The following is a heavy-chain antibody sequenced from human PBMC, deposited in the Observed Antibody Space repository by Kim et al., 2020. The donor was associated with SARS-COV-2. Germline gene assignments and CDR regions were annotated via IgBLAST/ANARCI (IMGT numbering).Heavy chain of an antibody. CDR3: LAGIGCGSFDH. CDR2: IAHDGSHI. V-gene: IGHV3-30*04. J-gene: IGHJ4*02. CDR1: GFTFSAHA. D-gene: IGHD1-26*01. Sequence: GGSLRLSCAASGFTFSAHALHWVRQAPGKGLEWVALIAHDGSHIYYPDSVKGRFIISRDNTKSTLFLQMNSLRPEDTAVYYCLAGIGCGSFDHWGQGTLV.